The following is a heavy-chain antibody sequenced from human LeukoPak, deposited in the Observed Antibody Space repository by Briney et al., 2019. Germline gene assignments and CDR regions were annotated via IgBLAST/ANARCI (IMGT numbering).Heavy chain of an antibody. D-gene: IGHD2-2*01. CDR3: AKSAYTSWVSFDS. CDR1: GFTFSDYY. CDR2: ISSRGGSI. V-gene: IGHV3-11*01. J-gene: IGHJ4*02. Sequence: GGSLRPSCAASGFTFSDYYMSWIRQAPGKGLEWVSCISSRGGSIYYADSVKGRFTISRDNTKSSLYLQMNSLRAEDTALYYCAKSAYTSWVSFDSWGQGTLVTVSS.